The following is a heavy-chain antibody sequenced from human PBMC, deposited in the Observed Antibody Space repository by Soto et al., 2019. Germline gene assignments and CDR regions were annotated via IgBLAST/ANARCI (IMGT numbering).Heavy chain of an antibody. V-gene: IGHV3-11*04. CDR2: ISSSGSTI. CDR3: ATSMIWPGLIDI. CDR1: GFTFSNYY. J-gene: IGHJ3*02. D-gene: IGHD3-22*01. Sequence: GGSLRLSWAASGFTFSNYYMRWVRQAPGQGLEWLSYISSSGSTIKYADSVKGRFTISRDTAKNSLFLQVNSLRVEDTAVYYCATSMIWPGLIDIWGQGTMVTVSS.